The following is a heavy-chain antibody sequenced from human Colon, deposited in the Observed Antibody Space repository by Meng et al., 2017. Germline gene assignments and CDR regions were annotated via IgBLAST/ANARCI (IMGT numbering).Heavy chain of an antibody. CDR3: TRDLVGGAFDY. CDR2: ISSDGKTQ. Sequence: GESLKISCVASGFNFTPFVMHWVRQTPGKGLEWVAVISSDGKTQNYADSVKGRFTISRDNSKNTLYLQMNSLRVEDTAVYYCTRDLVGGAFDYWGQGTLVTVSS. CDR1: GFNFTPFV. V-gene: IGHV3-30*04. J-gene: IGHJ4*02. D-gene: IGHD1-26*01.